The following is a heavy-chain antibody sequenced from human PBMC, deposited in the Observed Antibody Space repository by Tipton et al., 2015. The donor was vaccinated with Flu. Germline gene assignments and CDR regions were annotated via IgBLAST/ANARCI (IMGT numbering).Heavy chain of an antibody. CDR2: IYDTGST. V-gene: IGHV4-59*01. Sequence: LRLSCTVSGGSIRGYVWTWIRQPPGRGLEWMGYIYDTGSTYYNPSLKGRVIMSVDTSKNQLSLKMRSVTAADTAIYYCAKDKTGLDGSFQYQFDSWGQGALVVVSS. D-gene: IGHD2-2*01. CDR1: GGSIRGYV. CDR3: AKDKTGLDGSFQYQFDS. J-gene: IGHJ4*02.